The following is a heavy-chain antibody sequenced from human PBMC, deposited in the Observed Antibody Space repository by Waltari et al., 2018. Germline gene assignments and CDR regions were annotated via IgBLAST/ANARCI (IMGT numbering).Heavy chain of an antibody. D-gene: IGHD2-21*02. CDR1: GGSFSGYY. Sequence: QVQLQQWGAGLLKPSETLSLTCAVYGGSFSGYYWSWIRQPPGKGLEGIGEIIHSGSTNYHPSHKRRVTISVDTSKNQCSLKLSSVTAADTAVYYCARGRCGGDCYSLSYGMDVWGQGTTVTVSS. CDR3: ARGRCGGDCYSLSYGMDV. CDR2: IIHSGST. V-gene: IGHV4-34*01. J-gene: IGHJ6*02.